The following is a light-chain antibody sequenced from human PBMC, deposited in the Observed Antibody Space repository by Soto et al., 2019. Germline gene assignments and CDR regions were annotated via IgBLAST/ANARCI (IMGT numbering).Light chain of an antibody. Sequence: QSVLTQPPSVSGAPGQRXTISCTGSSSNIGAGYDVHWYQQLPGTAPKLLIYGNSNRPSGVPDRFSGSKSGTSASLAITGLQAEDEADYYCQSYDSSLSGYVFGTGTKVTXL. CDR3: QSYDSSLSGYV. CDR1: SSNIGAGYD. CDR2: GNS. J-gene: IGLJ1*01. V-gene: IGLV1-40*01.